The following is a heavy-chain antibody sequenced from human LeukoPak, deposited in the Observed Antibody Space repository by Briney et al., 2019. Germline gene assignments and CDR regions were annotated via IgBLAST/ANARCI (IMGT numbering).Heavy chain of an antibody. Sequence: GGSLRLACSASGFTFSASSMNWVRQAPGKGLEMVSSISSSGTYISYADSVKGRFTISRDNAKNSLYLQMSSLRAEDTAVYYCARYELTAIKGGWYFDLWGRGTLVTVSS. CDR2: ISSSGTYI. V-gene: IGHV3-21*01. D-gene: IGHD2-21*02. J-gene: IGHJ2*01. CDR1: GFTFSASS. CDR3: ARYELTAIKGGWYFDL.